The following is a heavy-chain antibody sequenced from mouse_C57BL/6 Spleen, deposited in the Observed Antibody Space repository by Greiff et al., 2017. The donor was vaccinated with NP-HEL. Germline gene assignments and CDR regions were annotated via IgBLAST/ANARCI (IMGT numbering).Heavy chain of an antibody. D-gene: IGHD2-12*01. CDR3: AIYDEGYFDY. CDR1: GYTFTSYW. V-gene: IGHV1-61*01. J-gene: IGHJ2*01. Sequence: QVQLQQPGAELVRPGSSVKLSCKASGYTFTSYWMDWVKQRPGQGLEWIGNIYPSDSETHYNQKFKDKATLTVDKSSSTAYMQLSSLTSEDSAVYYCAIYDEGYFDYWGQGTTLTVSS. CDR2: IYPSDSET.